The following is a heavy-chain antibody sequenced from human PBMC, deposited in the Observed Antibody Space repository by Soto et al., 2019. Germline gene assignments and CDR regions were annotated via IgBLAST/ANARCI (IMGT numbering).Heavy chain of an antibody. J-gene: IGHJ6*02. CDR1: GGSISSSSYY. CDR2: IYYSGST. Sequence: QLQLQESGRGLVKPSETLSLTCTVSGGSISSSSYYWGWIRQPPGKGLEWIGSIYYSGSTYYNPSLKSRVTISVDTSKNQFSLKLSSVTAADTAVYYCARHPGYCSSTSCSGDYYGMDVWGQGTTVTVSS. CDR3: ARHPGYCSSTSCSGDYYGMDV. V-gene: IGHV4-39*01. D-gene: IGHD2-2*01.